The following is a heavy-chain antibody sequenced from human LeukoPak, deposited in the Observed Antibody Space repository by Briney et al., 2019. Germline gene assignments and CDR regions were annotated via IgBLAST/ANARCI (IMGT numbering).Heavy chain of an antibody. CDR2: IKSKTDGGTT. D-gene: IGHD6-19*01. Sequence: GGSLRLSCTASGFTISNACMSWVRQAPGKGLEWVGRIKSKTDGGTTDYAAPVKGRFTISRDDSKNTLYLQMNSLKTEDTAVYYCTTDSDSCGWSYYYYYYMDVWGKGTTVTVSS. J-gene: IGHJ6*03. CDR3: TTDSDSCGWSYYYYYYMDV. CDR1: GFTISNAC. V-gene: IGHV3-15*01.